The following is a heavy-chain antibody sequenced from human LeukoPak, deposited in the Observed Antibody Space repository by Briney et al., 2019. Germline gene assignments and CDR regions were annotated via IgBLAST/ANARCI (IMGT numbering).Heavy chain of an antibody. D-gene: IGHD5-12*01. CDR1: GFTFSSYW. V-gene: IGHV3-74*01. CDR3: ARPGRYSRLAFDI. CDR2: INSDGSST. Sequence: GGSLRLSCAASGFTFSSYWMHWVRQAPGKGLVWVSRINSDGSSTSYADSVKGRFTISRDNAKNTLYLQMNSLRAEDTAVYYCARPGRYSRLAFDIWGQGTVVTVSS. J-gene: IGHJ3*02.